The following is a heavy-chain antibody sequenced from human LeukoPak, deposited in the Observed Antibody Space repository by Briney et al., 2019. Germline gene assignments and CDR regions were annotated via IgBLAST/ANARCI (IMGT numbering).Heavy chain of an antibody. CDR2: ISGSGGST. CDR1: GLTFSSYA. J-gene: IGHJ4*02. Sequence: GGSLRLSCAASGLTFSSYAMSWVRQAPGKGLEWVSAISGSGGSTYYADSVKGRFTISRDNSKNTLYLQMNSLRAEDTAVYYCAKDTVLLWFGELFPPYFDYWGQGTLVTVSS. V-gene: IGHV3-23*01. CDR3: AKDTVLLWFGELFPPYFDY. D-gene: IGHD3-10*01.